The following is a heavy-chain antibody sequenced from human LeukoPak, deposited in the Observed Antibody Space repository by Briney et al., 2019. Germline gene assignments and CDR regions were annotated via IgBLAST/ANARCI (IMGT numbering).Heavy chain of an antibody. V-gene: IGHV3-21*01. J-gene: IGHJ4*02. CDR2: ISTTSSYI. D-gene: IGHD2-15*01. Sequence: GGSLRLSCEVSGFHFDDHSMNWVRQAPGKGLEWVSYISTTSSYIFYADSVKGRFTISRDNAKRSLYLQMNSLRAEDTAVYYCARDSSPCSSDTKTFDYWGQGTLVSVSS. CDR1: GFHFDDHS. CDR3: ARDSSPCSSDTKTFDY.